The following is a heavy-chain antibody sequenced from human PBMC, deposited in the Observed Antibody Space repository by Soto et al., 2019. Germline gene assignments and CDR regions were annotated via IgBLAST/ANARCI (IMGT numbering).Heavy chain of an antibody. CDR2: ISAYNGNT. CDR1: GYTFTSYG. V-gene: IGHV1-18*04. Sequence: ASVKVSCKASGYTFTSYGISCVLQSPLQWLEWMGCISAYNGNTNYAQKLQGRVTMTTDTSTSTAYMELRSLRSDDTAVYYCARVGSAGDYLYYYGMDVWGQGTTVTVSS. D-gene: IGHD4-17*01. J-gene: IGHJ6*02. CDR3: ARVGSAGDYLYYYGMDV.